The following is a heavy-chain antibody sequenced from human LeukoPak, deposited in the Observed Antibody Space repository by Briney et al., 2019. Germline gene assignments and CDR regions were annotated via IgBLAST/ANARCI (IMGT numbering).Heavy chain of an antibody. J-gene: IGHJ4*02. CDR2: ISGSGGST. CDR3: AKGFYSVTAGNFDS. D-gene: IGHD2-21*02. Sequence: GGSLRLSCAASGLTFRSYAMNWVRQAPGKGLEWVSAISGSGGSTYYADSVKGRFTISRDNSKNTLYLQMNSLRAEDTAVYYCAKGFYSVTAGNFDSWGQGTLVTVSS. CDR1: GLTFRSYA. V-gene: IGHV3-23*01.